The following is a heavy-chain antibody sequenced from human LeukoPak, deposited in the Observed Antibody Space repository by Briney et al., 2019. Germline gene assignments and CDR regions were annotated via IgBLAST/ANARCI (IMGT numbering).Heavy chain of an antibody. Sequence: GRSLRLSCAASGFTFDDYAMHWVRQAPGKGLEWVSGISWNSGSIGYADSVKGRFTISRDNAKNSLYLQMNSLRAEDTALYYCAKSRGSYLDAFDIWGQGTMVTVSS. V-gene: IGHV3-9*01. CDR3: AKSRGSYLDAFDI. CDR2: ISWNSGSI. D-gene: IGHD1-26*01. J-gene: IGHJ3*02. CDR1: GFTFDDYA.